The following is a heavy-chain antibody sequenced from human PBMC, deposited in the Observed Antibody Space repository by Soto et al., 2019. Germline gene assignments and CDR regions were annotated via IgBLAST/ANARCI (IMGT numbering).Heavy chain of an antibody. CDR2: IYYSGST. V-gene: IGHV4-39*01. CDR1: GGSISSSSYY. D-gene: IGHD1-26*01. Sequence: PSETLSLTCTVSGGSISSSSYYWGWIRQPPGKGLEWIGSIYYSGSTYYNPSLKSRVTISVDTSKNQFSLKLSSVTAADTAVYYCARQEWELPIFDYWGQGTLVTVSS. CDR3: ARQEWELPIFDY. J-gene: IGHJ4*02.